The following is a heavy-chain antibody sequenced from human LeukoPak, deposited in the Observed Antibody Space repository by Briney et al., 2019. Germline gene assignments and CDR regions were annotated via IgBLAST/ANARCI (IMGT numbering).Heavy chain of an antibody. V-gene: IGHV1-2*02. Sequence: ASVKVSCKASGYTFTSYGISWVRQAPGQGLEWMGWINPNSGGTNYAQKFQGRVTMTRDTSISTAYMELSRLRSDDTAVYYCARLPGYSSSWYQMYYFDYWGQGTLVTVSS. J-gene: IGHJ4*02. CDR3: ARLPGYSSSWYQMYYFDY. CDR2: INPNSGGT. D-gene: IGHD6-13*01. CDR1: GYTFTSYG.